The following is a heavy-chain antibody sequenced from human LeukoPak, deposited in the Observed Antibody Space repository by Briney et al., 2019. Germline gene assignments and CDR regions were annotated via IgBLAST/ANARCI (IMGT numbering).Heavy chain of an antibody. CDR3: ARDLYSSRTNDAFVI. V-gene: IGHV4-39*07. D-gene: IGHD6-13*01. CDR1: GSSISNYY. Sequence: SETLSLTCTVSGSSISNYYWGWIRQAPGKGLEWIGSIYYSGSTYYNPSLKSRVTISVDTSKNQFSLKLSSVTAADTAVYYCARDLYSSRTNDAFVIWGQGTMTVSS. J-gene: IGHJ3*02. CDR2: IYYSGST.